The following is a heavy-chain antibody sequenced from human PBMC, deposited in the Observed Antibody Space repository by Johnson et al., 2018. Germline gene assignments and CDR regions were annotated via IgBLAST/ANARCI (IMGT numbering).Heavy chain of an antibody. Sequence: QVQLVESGPGLVKPSETLSLTCTVSGDSISNYYWSWIRQPPGKGLEWIGYIYFSGSTDYSPSLKSRVTVSVDTSKNQFSLKLSSVTAADTAVYYCARVMPAARDAFDLWGQGTKVTVSS. J-gene: IGHJ3*01. CDR1: GDSISNYY. CDR2: IYFSGST. CDR3: ARVMPAARDAFDL. D-gene: IGHD2-2*01. V-gene: IGHV4-59*01.